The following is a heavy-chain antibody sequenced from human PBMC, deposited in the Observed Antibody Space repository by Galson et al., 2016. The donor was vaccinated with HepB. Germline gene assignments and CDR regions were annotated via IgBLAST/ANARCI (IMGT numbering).Heavy chain of an antibody. J-gene: IGHJ4*02. V-gene: IGHV4-38-2*02. Sequence: SETLSLTCTVSGYPISDDYFWGWIRQPPGKGLEWIGSVYYGKTYYNPSLKSRVTVSLDTSNNQFSLKLSSVTAADAAVYYCARASRCILGPPPQGLHFDYWGQGTLATVSS. CDR1: GYPISDDYF. CDR3: ARASRCILGPPPQGLHFDY. CDR2: VYYGKT. D-gene: IGHD1-26*01.